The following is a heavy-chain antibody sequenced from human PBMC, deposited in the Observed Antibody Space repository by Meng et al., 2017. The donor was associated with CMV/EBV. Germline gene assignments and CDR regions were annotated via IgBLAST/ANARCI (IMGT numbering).Heavy chain of an antibody. J-gene: IGHJ4*01. CDR2: ISDGGII. V-gene: IGHV3-23*01. D-gene: IGHD1-26*01. Sequence: GESLKISCAASGFTFSSYAMSWVRQAPGKGLEWVSSISDGGIIFYASTVKGRFTISRDNSKRTLYLQMNSMRANDTARYYYAKDSVRGASLTRPDEVHHWGQGTLVTVSS. CDR3: AKDSVRGASLTRPDEVHH. CDR1: GFTFSSYA.